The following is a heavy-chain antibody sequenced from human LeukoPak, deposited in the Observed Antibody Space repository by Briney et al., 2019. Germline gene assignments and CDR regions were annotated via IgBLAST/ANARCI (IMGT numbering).Heavy chain of an antibody. CDR1: GFTFSSYW. CDR2: IKSDGGSDGSST. Sequence: GGSLRLSCAVSGFTFSSYWMHWVRQAPGKGLVWVSRIKSDGGSDGSSTIYADSVKGRFTMSRDNAKNTLYLQMNSLRAEDTAVYYCARDGDATTPLDCWGQGTLVTVSS. CDR3: ARDGDATTPLDC. J-gene: IGHJ4*02. D-gene: IGHD5-12*01. V-gene: IGHV3-74*01.